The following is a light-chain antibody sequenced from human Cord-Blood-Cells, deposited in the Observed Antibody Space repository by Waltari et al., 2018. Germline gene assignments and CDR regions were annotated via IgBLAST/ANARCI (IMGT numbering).Light chain of an antibody. CDR1: QGISSY. Sequence: ALRLTQSPSSLSASPGDRVTITCRASQGISSYFAWYQQKPGKAPKLLIYAASTLQSGVPSRFSGSGSGTDFTLTSSCLQSEDFATYYCQQYYSYPRTFGQGTKVEIK. J-gene: IGKJ1*01. V-gene: IGKV1-8*01. CDR3: QQYYSYPRT. CDR2: AAS.